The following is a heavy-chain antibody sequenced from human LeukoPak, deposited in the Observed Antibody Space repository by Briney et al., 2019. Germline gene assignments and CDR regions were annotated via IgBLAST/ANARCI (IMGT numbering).Heavy chain of an antibody. CDR1: GGSFSGYY. D-gene: IGHD3-10*01. J-gene: IGHJ5*02. Sequence: SETLSLTCAVYGGSFSGYYWSWIRQPPGKGLEWIGEINHSGSTNYNPSLKSRVTISVDTSKNQFSLKLSSVTAADTAVYYCARGPRIITMVRGVRFRFDPWGQGTLVTVSS. CDR3: ARGPRIITMVRGVRFRFDP. V-gene: IGHV4-34*01. CDR2: INHSGST.